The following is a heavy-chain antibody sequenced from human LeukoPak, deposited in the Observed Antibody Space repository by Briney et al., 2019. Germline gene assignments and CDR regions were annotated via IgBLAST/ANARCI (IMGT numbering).Heavy chain of an antibody. CDR3: ALYCSGGDCYSIGGAFDI. Sequence: GGSLRLSSAAPRFTFTKYAMRGVSEALGKGLESVSSISRSVESTYHVDSVKGRFTISRDNSKNTLYLQMNSLRAEDTAVYYCALYCSGGDCYSIGGAFDIWGQGTMVTVSS. D-gene: IGHD2-15*01. J-gene: IGHJ3*02. CDR2: ISRSVEST. CDR1: RFTFTKYA. V-gene: IGHV3-23*01.